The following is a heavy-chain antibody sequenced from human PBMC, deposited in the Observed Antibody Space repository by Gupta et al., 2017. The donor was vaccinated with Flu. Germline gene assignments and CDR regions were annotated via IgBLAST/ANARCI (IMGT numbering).Heavy chain of an antibody. J-gene: IGHJ4*02. V-gene: IGHV2-26*01. CDR2: IFSNDEK. CDR1: LSNARMG. D-gene: IGHD4-17*01. CDR3: ARTRTTGDFDY. Sequence: LSNARMGVSWIRQPPGKALEWLAHIFSNDEKSYSTSLKSRLTISKDTSKSQVALTMTNMDPVDTATYYCARTRTTGDFDYWGQGTLVTVSS.